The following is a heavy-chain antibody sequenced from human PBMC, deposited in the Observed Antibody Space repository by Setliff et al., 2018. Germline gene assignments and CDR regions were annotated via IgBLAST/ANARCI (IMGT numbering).Heavy chain of an antibody. CDR1: GFSLSTSGVG. J-gene: IGHJ5*02. CDR3: AHSNCGGDCYSDNWFDP. V-gene: IGHV2-5*02. CDR2: IYWDDDK. Sequence: GPTLVNPTQTLTLTCTFSGFSLSTSGVGVGWIRQPPGKALEWLALIYWDDDKRYSPSLKSRLTITKDTSKNQVVLTMTNMDPVDTATYYCAHSNCGGDCYSDNWFDPWGQGTLVTVSS. D-gene: IGHD2-21*02.